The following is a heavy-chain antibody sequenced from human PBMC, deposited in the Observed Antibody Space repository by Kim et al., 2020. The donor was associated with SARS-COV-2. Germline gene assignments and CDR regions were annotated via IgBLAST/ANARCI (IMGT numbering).Heavy chain of an antibody. CDR1: GFTCSSYV. J-gene: IGHJ4*02. D-gene: IGHD3-10*01. V-gene: IGHV3-7*01. CDR3: ARDHRSSDYYGSGPELYFDY. Sequence: GGSLRLSCAASGFTCSSYVMSWVRQAPGKGLEWVANIKHDGREKYYVGAVKGRFTISRDNAKNSLYLQMNSLRAEDTAVYYCARDHRSSDYYGSGPELYFDYWGQGTLVTVSS. CDR2: IKHDGREK.